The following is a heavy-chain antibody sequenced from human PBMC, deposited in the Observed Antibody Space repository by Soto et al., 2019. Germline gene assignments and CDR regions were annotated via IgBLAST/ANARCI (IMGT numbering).Heavy chain of an antibody. CDR1: GGTFSSYA. V-gene: IGHV1-69*12. D-gene: IGHD3-10*01. CDR2: IIPIFGTA. Sequence: QVQLVQSGAEVKKPGSSVKVSCKASGGTFSSYAISWVRQAPGQGLEWMGGIIPIFGTANYAQKFQGRVTITADESTSTAYMELSSLRSEDTAVYYCASSSPLLKWFGEPSHYYYYYGMDVWGQGTTVTVSS. CDR3: ASSSPLLKWFGEPSHYYYYYGMDV. J-gene: IGHJ6*02.